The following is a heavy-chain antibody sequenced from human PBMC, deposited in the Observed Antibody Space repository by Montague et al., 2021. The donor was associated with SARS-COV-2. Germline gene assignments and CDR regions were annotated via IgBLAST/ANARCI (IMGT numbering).Heavy chain of an antibody. CDR2: ISGGGGST. CDR1: GFAFSNYA. J-gene: IGHJ4*01. CDR3: VKSVCDHTGCRRFHY. Sequence: SLRLSCAASGFAFSNYAMSWVRQAPGKRLEWVACISGGGGSTYHADSVRGRFTISRDNSKSTLSLQMDSVTVEDTAMYFCVKSVCDHTGCRRFHYWAHGTLVTVSS. D-gene: IGHD7-27*01. V-gene: IGHV3-23*01.